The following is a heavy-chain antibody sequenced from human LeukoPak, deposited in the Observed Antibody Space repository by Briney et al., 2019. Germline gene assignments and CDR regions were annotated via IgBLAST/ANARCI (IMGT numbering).Heavy chain of an antibody. J-gene: IGHJ1*01. V-gene: IGHV1-58*02. CDR3: AAGTSGRPEYFQH. Sequence: SVKVSCKASGFTFTSSAMQWVRQARGQRLEWIGWIVVGSGNRNYAQKLQERVSITRDMSTGTAYMELSSLRSEDTAVYFCAAGTSGRPEYFQHWGQGTLVTVSS. CDR1: GFTFTSSA. CDR2: IVVGSGNR. D-gene: IGHD1-14*01.